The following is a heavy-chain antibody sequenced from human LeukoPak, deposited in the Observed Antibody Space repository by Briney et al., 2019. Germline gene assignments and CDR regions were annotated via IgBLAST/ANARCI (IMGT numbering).Heavy chain of an antibody. CDR3: ATPLSRYYDFWSGYYVSDY. J-gene: IGHJ4*02. Sequence: GASVKVSCKASGYTFTSYDINWVRPATGQGLEWMGWMNPNSGNTGYAQKFQGRVTMTRNTSISTAYMELSSLRSEDTAVYYCATPLSRYYDFWSGYYVSDYWGQGTLVTVSS. CDR1: GYTFTSYD. CDR2: MNPNSGNT. V-gene: IGHV1-8*01. D-gene: IGHD3-3*01.